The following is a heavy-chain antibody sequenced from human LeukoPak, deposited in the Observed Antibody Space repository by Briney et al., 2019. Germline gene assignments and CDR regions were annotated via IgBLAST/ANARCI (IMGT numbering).Heavy chain of an antibody. V-gene: IGHV3-21*04. D-gene: IGHD1-14*01. J-gene: IGHJ4*02. CDR3: ATETNGRHYDY. CDR2: ISSSGTYV. CDR1: GFTFSSYS. Sequence: GGSLRLSCAASGFTFSSYSMNWVRQAPGKGLEWVSSISSSGTYVYYADSVKGRFTISRDNAKNSLYLQMNSLRAEDTALYYCATETNGRHYDYWGQGTLLTVSS.